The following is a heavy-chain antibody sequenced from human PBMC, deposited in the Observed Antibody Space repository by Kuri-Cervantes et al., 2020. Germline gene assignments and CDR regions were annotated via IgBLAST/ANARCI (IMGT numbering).Heavy chain of an antibody. D-gene: IGHD5-12*01. V-gene: IGHV3-23*01. CDR2: ISGSGGST. CDR3: AKEVATIFGSFDY. J-gene: IGHJ4*02. Sequence: GGSLRLSCAVSGFTVSSNYMSWVRQAPGKGLEWVSAISGSGGSTYYADSVKGRFTISRDNSKNTLYLQMNSLRAEDTAVYYCAKEVATIFGSFDYWGQGTLVTVSS. CDR1: GFTVSSNY.